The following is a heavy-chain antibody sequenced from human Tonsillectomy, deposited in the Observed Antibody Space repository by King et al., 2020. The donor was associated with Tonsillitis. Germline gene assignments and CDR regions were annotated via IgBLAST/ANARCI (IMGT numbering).Heavy chain of an antibody. CDR2: ISSDGSNK. J-gene: IGHJ3*02. Sequence: QVQLVESGGGVVQPGRSLRLSCAASGFTFSSYGMHWVRQAPGKGLEWVAVISSDGSNKYCADSVKGRFTISRDNSKNTLYLQMNSLRAEDTSVYYCARQLFGDDVFDIWGQGTMVTVSS. V-gene: IGHV3-30*03. D-gene: IGHD3-10*01. CDR3: ARQLFGDDVFDI. CDR1: GFTFSSYG.